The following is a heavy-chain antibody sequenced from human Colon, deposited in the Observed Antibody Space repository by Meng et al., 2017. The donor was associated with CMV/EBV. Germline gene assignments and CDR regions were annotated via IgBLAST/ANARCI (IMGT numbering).Heavy chain of an antibody. J-gene: IGHJ6*02. D-gene: IGHD4-11*01. CDR2: MNPNSGGT. Sequence: ASVKVSCKASGYTFSAYYVLWIRQAPGQGRECMGWMNPNSGGTMPAQKFKGRVTMTRDTSIATAYMELSRLTSDDTAVYYCVRDLKATSVTTRGLYGLDIWGQGTTVTVSS. CDR3: VRDLKATSVTTRGLYGLDI. CDR1: GYTFSAYY. V-gene: IGHV1-2*02.